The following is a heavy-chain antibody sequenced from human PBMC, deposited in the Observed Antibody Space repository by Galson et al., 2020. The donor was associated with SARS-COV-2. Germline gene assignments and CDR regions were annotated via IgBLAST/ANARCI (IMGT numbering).Heavy chain of an antibody. CDR1: GFTFSSYG. Sequence: GSLRLSCAASGFTFSSYGMHWVRQAPGKGLEWVAVIWYDGSNKYYADSVKGRFTISRDNSKNTLYLQMNSLRAEDTAVYYCARVVSLYYGMDVWGQGTTVTVSS. CDR3: ARVVSLYYGMDV. CDR2: IWYDGSNK. J-gene: IGHJ6*02. D-gene: IGHD2-15*01. V-gene: IGHV3-33*01.